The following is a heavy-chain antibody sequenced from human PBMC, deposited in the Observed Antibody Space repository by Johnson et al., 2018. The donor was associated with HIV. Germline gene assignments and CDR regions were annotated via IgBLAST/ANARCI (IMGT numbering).Heavy chain of an antibody. D-gene: IGHD2-15*01. CDR1: GFIFRTNG. V-gene: IGHV3-30*02. CDR2: IQHDGSDK. Sequence: QVQLVESGGGVVQPGGPLRLSCAASGFIFRTNGMHWVRQAPGKGLEWVSFIQHDGSDKSYADSVKGRFTISRDNAKNSLYLQMNSLRTEDTALYYCARIAVVVQHDAFDIWGQGTMVTVSS. CDR3: ARIAVVVQHDAFDI. J-gene: IGHJ3*02.